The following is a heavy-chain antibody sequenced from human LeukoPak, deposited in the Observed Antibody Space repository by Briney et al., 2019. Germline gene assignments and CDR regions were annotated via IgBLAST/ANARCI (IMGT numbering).Heavy chain of an antibody. D-gene: IGHD4-17*01. CDR3: ARDDYGDYFYYFDY. CDR1: GGSISSSSYY. CDR2: IYYSGST. Sequence: SETLSLTCTVSGGSISSSSYYWGWIRQPPGKGLEWIGSIYYSGSTYYNPSLKSRVTISVDTSKNQFSLKLSSVTAADTAVYYCARDDYGDYFYYFDYWGQGTLVTVSS. J-gene: IGHJ4*02. V-gene: IGHV4-39*07.